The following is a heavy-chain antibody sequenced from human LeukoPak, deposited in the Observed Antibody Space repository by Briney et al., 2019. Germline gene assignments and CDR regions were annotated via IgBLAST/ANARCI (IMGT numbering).Heavy chain of an antibody. Sequence: GGSLRLSCAASGFTFSSYAMSWVRQAPGKGLEWVSAISGSGGSTYYADSVKGRFTISRDNSKNTLYLQMNSLRAEDTAVYYCAKLVAPGLFSRGSGRMIDWGQGTLVTVSS. CDR2: ISGSGGST. CDR3: AKLVAPGLFSRGSGRMID. V-gene: IGHV3-23*01. CDR1: GFTFSSYA. D-gene: IGHD3-10*01. J-gene: IGHJ4*02.